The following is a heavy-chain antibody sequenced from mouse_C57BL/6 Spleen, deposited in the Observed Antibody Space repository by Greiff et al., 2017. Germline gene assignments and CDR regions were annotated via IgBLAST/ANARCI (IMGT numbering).Heavy chain of an antibody. J-gene: IGHJ2*01. V-gene: IGHV3-6*01. D-gene: IGHD1-1*01. CDR2: ISYDGSN. CDR3: ARDGSSSYYFVY. CDR1: GYSITSGYY. Sequence: DVKLQESGPGLVKPSQSLSLTCSVTGYSITSGYYWNWIRQFPGNKLEWMGYISYDGSNNYNPSLKNRISITRDTSKNQFFLKLNSVTTEDTATYYCARDGSSSYYFVYWGQGTTLTVSS.